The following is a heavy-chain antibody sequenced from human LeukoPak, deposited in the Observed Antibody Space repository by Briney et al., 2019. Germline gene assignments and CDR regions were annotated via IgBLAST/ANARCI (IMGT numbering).Heavy chain of an antibody. CDR3: ARGYRGYSSSWYVN. D-gene: IGHD6-13*01. CDR1: GGXFSGYY. J-gene: IGHJ4*02. CDR2: INHSGST. Sequence: SETLSLTCAVYGGXFSGYYWSWIRQPPGKGLEWIGEINHSGSTNYNPSLKSRVTISIDTSKNQFSLRLSSVTAADTAVYYCARGYRGYSSSWYVNWGQGTLVPVSS. V-gene: IGHV4-34*01.